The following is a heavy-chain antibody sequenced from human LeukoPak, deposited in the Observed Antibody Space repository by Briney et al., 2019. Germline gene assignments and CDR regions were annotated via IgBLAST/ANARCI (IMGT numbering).Heavy chain of an antibody. J-gene: IGHJ3*02. Sequence: ASVKVSCKASGGTFSSYAISWVRQAPGQGLEWMGGIIPIFGTANYAQKFQGRVTITADETTSTAYMELSSLRSDDTAVYYCARREAIVVVPAAIPRGGYFDWLRDFDIWGQGTMVTVSS. CDR1: GGTFSSYA. D-gene: IGHD2-2*02. CDR2: IIPIFGTA. V-gene: IGHV1-69*01. CDR3: ARREAIVVVPAAIPRGGYFDWLRDFDI.